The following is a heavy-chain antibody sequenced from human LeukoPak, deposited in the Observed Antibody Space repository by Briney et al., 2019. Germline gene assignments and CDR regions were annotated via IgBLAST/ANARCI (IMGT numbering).Heavy chain of an antibody. CDR3: AKDRVPSRDYYGSGSLDY. V-gene: IGHV3-23*01. D-gene: IGHD3-10*01. J-gene: IGHJ4*02. CDR2: ISGSGGST. Sequence: GGSLRLSCAASGFTFSSYAMSWVRQAPGKGLEWVSAISGSGGSTYYADSVKGRFTISRDNSKNTLYLQMNGLRAEDTAVYYCAKDRVPSRDYYGSGSLDYWGQGTLVTVSS. CDR1: GFTFSSYA.